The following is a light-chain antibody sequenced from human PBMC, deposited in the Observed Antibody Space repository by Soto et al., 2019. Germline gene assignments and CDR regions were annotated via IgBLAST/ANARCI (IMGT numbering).Light chain of an antibody. J-gene: IGKJ4*01. Sequence: EIVLTQSPATRSLSPGERANLSCRASQSVRSDLAWYQQKPGQAPRLLIYDASRRATGIPARFSGSGSGTDFTLTISSLEPEDFAVYYCQQLNNWPLTFGGGTKVEIK. V-gene: IGKV3-11*01. CDR2: DAS. CDR1: QSVRSD. CDR3: QQLNNWPLT.